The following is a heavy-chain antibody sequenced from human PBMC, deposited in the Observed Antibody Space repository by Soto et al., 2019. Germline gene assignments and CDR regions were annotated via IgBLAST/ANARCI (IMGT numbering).Heavy chain of an antibody. Sequence: QVQLVQSGAEVKKPGSSVKVSCKASGGTFSNYPITWVRRAPGQGLEWLGGIIPIFGKADYTQKFQGRVMITADEPTSTAYMEISSLRSEDTAVYYCASGGEYYDENLPHYYFFGMHVWGPGTTVTVSS. CDR1: GGTFSNYP. V-gene: IGHV1-69*01. D-gene: IGHD3-16*01. CDR2: IIPIFGKA. CDR3: ASGGEYYDENLPHYYFFGMHV. J-gene: IGHJ6*02.